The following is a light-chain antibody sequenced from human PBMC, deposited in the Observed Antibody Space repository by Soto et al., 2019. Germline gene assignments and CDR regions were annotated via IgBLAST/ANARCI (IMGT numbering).Light chain of an antibody. CDR3: QQYNSYPWT. CDR2: KAS. V-gene: IGKV1-5*03. J-gene: IGKJ1*01. CDR1: QSISSW. Sequence: DIQMTQSPSTLSASVGDRVTLTCRASQSISSWLAWYQQKPGKAPKLLIYKASSVASGVPSRFSGSGSGTEFTLTITSLQPDDFPTYYGQQYNSYPWTFGQGTKVEIK.